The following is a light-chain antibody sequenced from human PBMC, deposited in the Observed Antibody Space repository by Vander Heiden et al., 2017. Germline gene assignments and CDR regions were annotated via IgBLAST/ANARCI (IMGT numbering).Light chain of an antibody. CDR3: QQYSSYGRT. Sequence: AIRMTQSPSSFSASTGDRVTITCRASQVIGSYLAWYQQKPGKAPKLLIYAASTLQSAVPSRFSASASVTDFTLTIRCLHSEDFATYYCQQYSSYGRTFGQGTKLEIK. CDR2: AAS. J-gene: IGKJ1*01. CDR1: QVIGSY. V-gene: IGKV1-8*01.